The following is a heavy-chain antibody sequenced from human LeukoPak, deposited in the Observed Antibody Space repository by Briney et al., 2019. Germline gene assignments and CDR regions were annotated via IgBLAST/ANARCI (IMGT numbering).Heavy chain of an antibody. CDR2: MNPNSGNT. CDR1: GYTFTSYD. V-gene: IGHV1-8*03. D-gene: IGHD6-13*01. J-gene: IGHJ4*02. Sequence: ASVKVSCKASGYTFTSYDINWGRQATGQGLEWMGWMNPNSGNTGYAQKFQGRVTITRNTSISTAYMELSSLRSEDTAVYYCARGYSSWDHYDYWGQGTLVTVSS. CDR3: ARGYSSWDHYDY.